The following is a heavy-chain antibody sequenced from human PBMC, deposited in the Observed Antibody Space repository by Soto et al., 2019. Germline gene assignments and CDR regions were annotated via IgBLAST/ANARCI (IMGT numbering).Heavy chain of an antibody. V-gene: IGHV4-59*01. D-gene: IGHD2-15*01. Sequence: QVQLQESGPGLVKPSETLSLTCTVSGGSISSYYWSWIRQPPGKGLEWIGYIYYSGSTNYNPSLKSRVTISVDTSKNQFSLKLSSVTAADTAVYYCARAVEGGGTYGWFDPWGQGTLVTVSS. CDR2: IYYSGST. CDR1: GGSISSYY. J-gene: IGHJ5*02. CDR3: ARAVEGGGTYGWFDP.